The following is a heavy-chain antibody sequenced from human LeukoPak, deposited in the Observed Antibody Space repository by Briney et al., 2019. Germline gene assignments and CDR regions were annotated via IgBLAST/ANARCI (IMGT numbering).Heavy chain of an antibody. V-gene: IGHV3-30*18. D-gene: IGHD6-19*01. Sequence: PGRSLRLSCAASGFTFSSYGMHWVRQAPGKGLEWVAVISYDGSNKYYADSVKGRFTISRDNSKNTLYLQMNSLRAEDTAVYYCAKGTDSSGWDYFDYWGQGTLVTVSS. J-gene: IGHJ4*02. CDR1: GFTFSSYG. CDR3: AKGTDSSGWDYFDY. CDR2: ISYDGSNK.